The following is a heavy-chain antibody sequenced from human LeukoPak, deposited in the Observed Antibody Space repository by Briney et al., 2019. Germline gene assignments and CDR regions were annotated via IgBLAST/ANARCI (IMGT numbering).Heavy chain of an antibody. CDR2: IYTSGST. D-gene: IGHD4-17*01. CDR1: GGSISSYY. J-gene: IGHJ4*02. V-gene: IGHV4-4*07. CDR3: VSGTTVTNFAY. Sequence: SETLSLTCTVSGGSISSYYWSWIRQPAGKGLEWIGRIYTSGSTNYNPSLKSRVTMSVDTSKNQFLLKLTSVTAADTAVYYCVSGTTVTNFAYWGQGTLVTVSS.